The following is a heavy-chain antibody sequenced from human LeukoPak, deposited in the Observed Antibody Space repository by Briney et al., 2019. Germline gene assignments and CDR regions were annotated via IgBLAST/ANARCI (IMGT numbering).Heavy chain of an antibody. J-gene: IGHJ4*02. D-gene: IGHD3-22*01. CDR3: ARAMMVVTNLWGVFDC. CDR2: ISGGGGST. Sequence: GGSLRLSCAASGFTFTNYAMSWVRLAPGKGLEWVSGISGGGGSTNYGDSVKGRFTVSRDNSKNTLYLQMNGLRAEDAAVYYCARAMMVVTNLWGVFDCWGQGTLVTVSS. CDR1: GFTFTNYA. V-gene: IGHV3-23*01.